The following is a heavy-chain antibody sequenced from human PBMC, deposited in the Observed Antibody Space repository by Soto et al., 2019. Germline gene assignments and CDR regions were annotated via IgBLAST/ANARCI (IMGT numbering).Heavy chain of an antibody. CDR1: GGTFSSYA. CDR2: IIPIFGTA. CDR3: ARRQDYYDSSGYRLGWFDP. J-gene: IGHJ5*02. D-gene: IGHD3-22*01. V-gene: IGHV1-69*06. Sequence: QVQLVQSGAEVKKPGSSVKVSCKASGGTFSSYAISWVRQAPGQGLEWMGGIIPIFGTANYAQKFQGRVTITADKSTSTAYMVLSSLRSEDTAVYYCARRQDYYDSSGYRLGWFDPWGQGTLVTVSS.